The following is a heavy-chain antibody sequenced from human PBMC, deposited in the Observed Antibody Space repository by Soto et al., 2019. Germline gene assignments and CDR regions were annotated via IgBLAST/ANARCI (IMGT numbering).Heavy chain of an antibody. V-gene: IGHV3-49*03. CDR2: IRSRAYGGTT. J-gene: IGHJ6*03. CDR3: TRDRLYYYGSGSYQTPVYYYYMDV. D-gene: IGHD3-10*01. CDR1: GFTFGDYA. Sequence: GGSLRLSCTASGFTFGDYAMSWFRQAPGKGLEWVGFIRSRAYGGTTEYAASVKGRFTISSDDSKSIAYLQMNSLKTEDTAVYYCTRDRLYYYGSGSYQTPVYYYYMDVWGKGTTVTVSS.